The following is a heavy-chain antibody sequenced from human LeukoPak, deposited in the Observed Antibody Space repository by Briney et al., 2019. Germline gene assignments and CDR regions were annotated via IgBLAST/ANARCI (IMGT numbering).Heavy chain of an antibody. Sequence: GGSLRLSCTASGFTFSSYAMHWVRQAPGKGLEWVAVISYDGSNKYYADSVKGRFTISRDDSKNTLYLQMNSLRAEDTAVYYCARDLHPSSSWYYCLDYWGQGTLVTVSS. J-gene: IGHJ4*02. CDR3: ARDLHPSSSWYYCLDY. CDR1: GFTFSSYA. CDR2: ISYDGSNK. D-gene: IGHD6-13*01. V-gene: IGHV3-30-3*01.